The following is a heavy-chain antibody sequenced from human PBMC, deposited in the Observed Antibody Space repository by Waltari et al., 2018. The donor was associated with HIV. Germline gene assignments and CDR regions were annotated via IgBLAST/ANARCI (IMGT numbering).Heavy chain of an antibody. J-gene: IGHJ4*02. Sequence: QVQLQESGPGLLKPSQTLSLTCAVSGVSINIGGYYWRWVRQHPGTGHAGAGHIYKQGNTYYNPALQSRVTISLDTSQHQFSLRLNSVTAADNAVYYCARGRKGYLGIEDFDSWGQGTLVTVSS. CDR3: ARGRKGYLGIEDFDS. D-gene: IGHD2-15*01. CDR2: IYKQGNT. V-gene: IGHV4-31*11. CDR1: GVSINIGGYY.